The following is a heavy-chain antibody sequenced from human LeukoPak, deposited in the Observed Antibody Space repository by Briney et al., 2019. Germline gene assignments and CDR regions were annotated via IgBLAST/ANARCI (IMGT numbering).Heavy chain of an antibody. Sequence: SGPTLVNPTQTLTLNCTFSGFSLSTSGVGVGWIRQPTGKALEWLALIYWNDDKRYSPSLKSRLTITKDTSKNQVVLTMTNMDPVDTATYYCAHSGEEDYDILTGYYPVAKFDYWGQGTLVTVSS. CDR1: GFSLSTSGVG. J-gene: IGHJ4*02. CDR2: IYWNDDK. CDR3: AHSGEEDYDILTGYYPVAKFDY. D-gene: IGHD3-9*01. V-gene: IGHV2-5*01.